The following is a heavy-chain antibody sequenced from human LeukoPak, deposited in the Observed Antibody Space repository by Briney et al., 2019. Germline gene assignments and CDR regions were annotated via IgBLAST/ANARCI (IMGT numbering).Heavy chain of an antibody. D-gene: IGHD6-19*01. Sequence: SETLPLTCTVSGGSISSSSYYWGWIRQPPGKGLEWIGSIYYSGSTYYNPSLKSRVTISVDTSKNQFSLKLSSVTAADTAVYYCARQVAVNDAFDIWGQGTMVTVSS. J-gene: IGHJ3*02. V-gene: IGHV4-39*01. CDR2: IYYSGST. CDR3: ARQVAVNDAFDI. CDR1: GGSISSSSYY.